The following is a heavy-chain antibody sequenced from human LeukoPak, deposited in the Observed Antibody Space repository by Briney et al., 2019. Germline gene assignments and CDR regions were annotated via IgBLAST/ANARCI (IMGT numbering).Heavy chain of an antibody. CDR3: ARGLVDSSGWYIYWFDP. CDR1: GGTYSSYA. Sequence: GASVKVSCKASGGTYSSYAISWVRPAPGQGLEWMGWMNPNSGNSGYAQKFQGRVTITRNTSIGTAYMELSSLRSEDTAVYYWARGLVDSSGWYIYWFDPWGQGTLVTVSS. V-gene: IGHV1-8*03. CDR2: MNPNSGNS. D-gene: IGHD6-19*01. J-gene: IGHJ5*02.